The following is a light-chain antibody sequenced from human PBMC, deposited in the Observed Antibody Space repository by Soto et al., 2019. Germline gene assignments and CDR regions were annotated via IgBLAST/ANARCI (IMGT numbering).Light chain of an antibody. Sequence: QSVLTQPRSVSGSPGQSVTNSCSGTSSDVGGYNYVSWYQQYPGAAPKLMIYDVTMRPSGVPYRFSGSKSGNTASLTISGLQAEDEADYYCCSYAGSYTFYVFGGGTKVTVL. V-gene: IGLV2-11*01. CDR2: DVT. J-gene: IGLJ1*01. CDR1: SSDVGGYNY. CDR3: CSYAGSYTFYV.